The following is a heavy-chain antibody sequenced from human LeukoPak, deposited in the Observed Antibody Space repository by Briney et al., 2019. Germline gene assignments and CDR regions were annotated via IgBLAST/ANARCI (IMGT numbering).Heavy chain of an antibody. CDR2: IYTSGST. CDR1: GGSISSYY. CDR3: ARSGELPFYYYYMDV. V-gene: IGHV4-4*07. Sequence: PSETLSLTCTVSGGSISSYYWSWIRQPAGKGLEWIGRIYTSGSTNYNPSLKSRVTMSVDTSKNQFSLKLSSVTAADTAVYYCARSGELPFYYYYMDVWGRGTTVTVSS. J-gene: IGHJ6*03. D-gene: IGHD1-26*01.